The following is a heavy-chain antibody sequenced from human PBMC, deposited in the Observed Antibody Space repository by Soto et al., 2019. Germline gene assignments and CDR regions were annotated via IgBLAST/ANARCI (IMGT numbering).Heavy chain of an antibody. Sequence: ASETLSLTCAVYGGSFSGYYWSWIRQPPGKGLEWIGEINHSGSTNYNPSLKSRVTISVDTSKNQFSLKLSSVTAADTAVYYCARGLPLTTFDYWGQGTLVTVSS. CDR3: ARGLPLTTFDY. D-gene: IGHD3-22*01. V-gene: IGHV4-34*01. J-gene: IGHJ4*02. CDR1: GGSFSGYY. CDR2: INHSGST.